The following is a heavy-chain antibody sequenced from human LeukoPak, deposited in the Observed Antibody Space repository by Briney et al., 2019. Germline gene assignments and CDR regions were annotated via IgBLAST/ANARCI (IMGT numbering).Heavy chain of an antibody. J-gene: IGHJ4*02. CDR2: INWNGGST. D-gene: IGHD3-9*01. Sequence: PGGSLRLSCAASGFTFDDYGMSWVRRAPGKGLEWVSGINWNGGSTGYADSVKGRFTISRDNAKNSLYLQMNSLRAEDTALYYCARGFWYYDILTGYYIRTSFYYFDYWGQGTLVTVSS. CDR3: ARGFWYYDILTGYYIRTSFYYFDY. V-gene: IGHV3-20*04. CDR1: GFTFDDYG.